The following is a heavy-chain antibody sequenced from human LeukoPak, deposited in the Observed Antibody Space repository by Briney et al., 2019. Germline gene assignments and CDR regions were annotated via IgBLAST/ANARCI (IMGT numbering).Heavy chain of an antibody. CDR3: ARDLRGRYCSGGSCPYGLVQLWPFDAFDI. D-gene: IGHD2-15*01. V-gene: IGHV3-30-3*01. J-gene: IGHJ3*02. CDR1: GFTFSSYA. Sequence: QPGGSLRLSCAASGFTFSSYAMHWVRQAPGKGLEWVAVISYDGSNKYYADSVKGRFTISRDNSKNTLYLQMNSLRAEDTAVYYCARDLRGRYCSGGSCPYGLVQLWPFDAFDIWGQGTMVTVSS. CDR2: ISYDGSNK.